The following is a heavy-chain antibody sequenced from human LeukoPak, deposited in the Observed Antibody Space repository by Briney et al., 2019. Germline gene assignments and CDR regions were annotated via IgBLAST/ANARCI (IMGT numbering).Heavy chain of an antibody. CDR1: GFTFSSYA. CDR2: ISYDGSNK. Sequence: GESLRLSCAASGFTFSSYALHWVRQAPGKGLEWVTVISYDGSNKYYTDSVKGRFTISRDDSKNTLYLQMNSLRGEDTAVYYCAKSIAARQPNYYYGLDVWGQGTTVTVS. V-gene: IGHV3-30-3*01. D-gene: IGHD6-6*01. CDR3: AKSIAARQPNYYYGLDV. J-gene: IGHJ6*02.